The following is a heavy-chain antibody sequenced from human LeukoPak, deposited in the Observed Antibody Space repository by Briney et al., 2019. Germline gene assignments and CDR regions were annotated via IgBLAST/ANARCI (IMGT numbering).Heavy chain of an antibody. J-gene: IGHJ5*02. V-gene: IGHV1-69*05. CDR1: GGTFISYA. Sequence: SVTVSYTASGGTFISYAISWVRQAPGQGLEWMGGIIPIFGTANYAQKFQGRVTITTDESTSTAYIELSSLRSEDTAVYYCARDAIFTIFGVVIDVWFDPWGQGTLVTVSS. CDR2: IIPIFGTA. CDR3: ARDAIFTIFGVVIDVWFDP. D-gene: IGHD3-3*01.